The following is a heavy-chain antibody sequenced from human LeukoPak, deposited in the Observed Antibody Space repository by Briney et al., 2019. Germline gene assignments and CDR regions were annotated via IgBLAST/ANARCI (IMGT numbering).Heavy chain of an antibody. CDR3: ARLYSSSLGRVFDY. V-gene: IGHV4-59*01. Sequence: SETLSLTCTVSGGSITSYYWSWIRQPPGKGLEWIGYIYNSGSTNYNPSLKSRVTISVDTSKNQFSLKLSSVTAADTAVYYCARLYSSSLGRVFDYWGQGTLVSVSS. D-gene: IGHD4-11*01. J-gene: IGHJ4*02. CDR2: IYNSGST. CDR1: GGSITSYY.